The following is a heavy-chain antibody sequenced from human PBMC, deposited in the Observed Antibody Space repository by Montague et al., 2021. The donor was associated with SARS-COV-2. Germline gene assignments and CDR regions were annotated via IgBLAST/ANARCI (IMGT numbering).Heavy chain of an antibody. V-gene: IGHV4-61*01. D-gene: IGHD3-10*01. CDR1: SDSVSSGKYF. J-gene: IGHJ4*02. CDR2: IFYTGSA. Sequence: SETLSLTCTVSSDSVSSGKYFWTWIRQPPGKGLEWIGYIFYTGSANYNPSLKSRVTISVYTSNNQFSLKLKSMSAADTAVYYCARVGNYLGVYWGQGILVTVSS. CDR3: ARVGNYLGVY.